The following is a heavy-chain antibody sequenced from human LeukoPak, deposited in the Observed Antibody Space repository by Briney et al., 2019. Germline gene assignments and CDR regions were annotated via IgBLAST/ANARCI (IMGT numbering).Heavy chain of an antibody. J-gene: IGHJ5*02. Sequence: GGSLRLSCAASGFTFSSYAMHWVRQAPGKGLEWVAVISYDGSNKYYADSVKGRFTISRDNSKNTLYLQMNSLRAEDTAVYYCARSLVVGATYPYHWGQGTLVTISS. CDR3: ARSLVVGATYPYH. CDR2: ISYDGSNK. V-gene: IGHV3-30*04. CDR1: GFTFSSYA. D-gene: IGHD1-26*01.